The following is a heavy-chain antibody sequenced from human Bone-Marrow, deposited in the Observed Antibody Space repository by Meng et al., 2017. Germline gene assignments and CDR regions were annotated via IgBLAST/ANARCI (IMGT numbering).Heavy chain of an antibody. CDR2: ISPNNGHT. D-gene: IGHD6-19*01. J-gene: IGHJ4*02. V-gene: IGHV1-2*07. CDR3: TGLEGD. CDR1: GYNFMGQW. Sequence: ASVMVSCKASGYNFMGQWLYWVRQTPGQGLEWIGWISPNNGHTKYAPKFMGRVTVNRDTSTSTVYLGMSGLTYDNTTKYFCTGLEGDWGQGTLVTVSS.